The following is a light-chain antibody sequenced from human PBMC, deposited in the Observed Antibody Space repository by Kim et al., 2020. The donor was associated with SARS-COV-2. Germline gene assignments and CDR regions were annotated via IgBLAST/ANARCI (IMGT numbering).Light chain of an antibody. CDR2: GKT. V-gene: IGLV3-19*01. CDR1: RSLI. Sequence: RSLIQSWYRQKPGPAPLLVIFGKTTRPAGSPARFSGSTSGNTVSLTITGARAEDEADYYCNCRDSNHWVFGGGTQLTVL. J-gene: IGLJ3*02. CDR3: NCRDSNHWV.